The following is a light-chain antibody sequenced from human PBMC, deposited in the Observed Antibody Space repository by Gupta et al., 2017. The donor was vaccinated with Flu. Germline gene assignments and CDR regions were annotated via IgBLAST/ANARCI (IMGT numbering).Light chain of an antibody. CDR2: RNN. Sequence: QPVLTQPLSASATPAQRVTISCSGSSANIGSNYVYWYQQLPGTAPKLLIYRNNQRPSGVPYRFSGSKSGTSASLAISGVRSEDEADYYCAAWDERLSGGVFGGGTKLTVL. V-gene: IGLV1-47*01. CDR1: SANIGSNY. CDR3: AAWDERLSGGV. J-gene: IGLJ3*02.